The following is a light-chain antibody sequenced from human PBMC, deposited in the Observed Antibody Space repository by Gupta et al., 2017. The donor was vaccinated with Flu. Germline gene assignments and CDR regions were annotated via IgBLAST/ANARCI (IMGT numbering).Light chain of an antibody. CDR1: QSVSSSY. CDR3: QQYGLAPLT. Sequence: IVLTQSPGTLSLSPGDSATISCRASQSVSSSYLAWYQQTPGQPPRLLIYGASSRATGISDRFSGSGSGTDFTLTISSLQAEDVAVYYCQQYGLAPLTFGRGTKVEI. J-gene: IGKJ4*01. CDR2: GAS. V-gene: IGKV3-20*01.